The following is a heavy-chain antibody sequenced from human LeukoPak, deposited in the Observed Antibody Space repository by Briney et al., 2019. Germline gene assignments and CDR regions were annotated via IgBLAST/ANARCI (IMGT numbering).Heavy chain of an antibody. Sequence: SETLSLTCTVSGGSISSYYWSWIRQPPGKGLEWIGYIYYSGSTNYNPSLKGRVTISLDTSKNQFSLKLSSVTAADTAVYYCARIRSSRYFDWLLSYNWFDPWGQGTLVTVSS. D-gene: IGHD3-9*01. CDR3: ARIRSSRYFDWLLSYNWFDP. CDR2: IYYSGST. CDR1: GGSISSYY. J-gene: IGHJ5*02. V-gene: IGHV4-59*01.